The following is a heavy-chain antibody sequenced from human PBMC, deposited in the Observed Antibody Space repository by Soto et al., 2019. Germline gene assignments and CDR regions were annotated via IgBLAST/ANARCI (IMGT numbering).Heavy chain of an antibody. CDR2: INAGNGDS. CDR3: ARELQALYYFDY. D-gene: IGHD4-4*01. V-gene: IGHV1-3*01. Sequence: VNGACKASECSFSCYTLQLVRQAPGQRLEGMGGINAGNGDSKYSQKFQGRVSISRDTSASTASMELSSLTSEDTAVYYCARELQALYYFDYWGQGTMVTVYS. CDR1: ECSFSCYT. J-gene: IGHJ4*02.